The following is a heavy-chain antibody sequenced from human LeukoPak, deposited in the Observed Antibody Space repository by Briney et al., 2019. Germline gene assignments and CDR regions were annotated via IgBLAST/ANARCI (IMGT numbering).Heavy chain of an antibody. CDR2: VYYTGSS. V-gene: IGHV4-59*11. Sequence: SETLSLTCTVSGGSINDHAWCWIRQPPGRGLEWIGCVYYTGSSEYNASLKSRLTISTDTSNNQLPLKVTSVTAADTAIYSCARLSRIATAGAYSYHSLDIWGQGTTVTVSS. CDR3: ARLSRIATAGAYSYHSLDI. D-gene: IGHD6-13*01. J-gene: IGHJ6*02. CDR1: GGSINDHA.